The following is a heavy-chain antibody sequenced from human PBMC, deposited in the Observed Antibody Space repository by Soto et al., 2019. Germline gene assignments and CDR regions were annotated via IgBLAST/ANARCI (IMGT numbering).Heavy chain of an antibody. Sequence: ASVKVSRKASAYTFTSYDINWVRQATGQGLEWMGWMNPNSGNTGYAQKFQGRVTMTRNTSITTAYLELTSLRSEDTAVYYCARRGFPISRLGMDVWGQGTTVTV. CDR3: ARRGFPISRLGMDV. CDR2: MNPNSGNT. D-gene: IGHD3-3*01. J-gene: IGHJ6*02. V-gene: IGHV1-8*02. CDR1: AYTFTSYD.